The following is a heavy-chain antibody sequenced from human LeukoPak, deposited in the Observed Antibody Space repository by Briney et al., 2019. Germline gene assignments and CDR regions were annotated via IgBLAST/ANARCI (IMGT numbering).Heavy chain of an antibody. CDR1: GFTFSSYD. CDR2: IGTAGDT. CDR3: ARGTRCDILTGSMAVEYYGMDV. Sequence: AGGSLRLSCAASGFTFSSYDMHWVRQATGKGLEWVSAIGTAGDTYYPGSVKGRFTISRENAKNSLYLQMNSLRAGDTAVYYCARGTRCDILTGSMAVEYYGMDVWGQGTTVTVSS. D-gene: IGHD3-9*01. V-gene: IGHV3-13*01. J-gene: IGHJ6*02.